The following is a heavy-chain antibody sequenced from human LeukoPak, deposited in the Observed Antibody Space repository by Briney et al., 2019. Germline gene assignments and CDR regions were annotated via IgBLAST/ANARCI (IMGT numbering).Heavy chain of an antibody. V-gene: IGHV3-74*01. CDR1: GFTFSSYW. CDR2: INSDGSSI. CDR3: ARDWGAERSGSSEFDY. J-gene: IGHJ4*02. D-gene: IGHD1-26*01. Sequence: GGSLRLSCAASGFTFSSYWMHWVRQAPGKGLVWVSRINSDGSSISYADSVKGRFTISRDNAKNTLYLQMNSLRAEDTAVYYCARDWGAERSGSSEFDYWGQGTLVTVSS.